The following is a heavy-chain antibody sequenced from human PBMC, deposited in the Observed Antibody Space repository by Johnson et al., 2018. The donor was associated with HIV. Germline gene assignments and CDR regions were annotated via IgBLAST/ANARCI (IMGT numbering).Heavy chain of an antibody. CDR3: ARSKDFSGGTCPVGFDI. V-gene: IGHV3-11*04. CDR1: GFTFSDYY. Sequence: QVQLVESGGGLVKPGGSLRLSCVASGFTFSDYYMSWIRQAPGKGLEWVSYISGSGGTIYSADSVKGRFTTSRDNAKKSLYLQMNSLSAEDTAVYYCARSKDFSGGTCPVGFDIWGQGTMVIVSS. D-gene: IGHD2-15*01. J-gene: IGHJ3*02. CDR2: ISGSGGTI.